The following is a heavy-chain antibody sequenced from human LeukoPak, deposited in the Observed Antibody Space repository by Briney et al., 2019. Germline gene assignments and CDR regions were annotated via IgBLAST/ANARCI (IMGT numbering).Heavy chain of an antibody. J-gene: IGHJ4*02. Sequence: GGSLRLSCAASGFTFSSYSMNWVRQAPGKGLEWVSSISSSSSYIYYADSVKGRFTISRDSAKNSLYLQMNSLRAEDTAVYYCARGSGYDSYFDYWGQGTLVTVSS. CDR1: GFTFSSYS. CDR3: ARGSGYDSYFDY. V-gene: IGHV3-21*01. CDR2: ISSSSSYI. D-gene: IGHD5-12*01.